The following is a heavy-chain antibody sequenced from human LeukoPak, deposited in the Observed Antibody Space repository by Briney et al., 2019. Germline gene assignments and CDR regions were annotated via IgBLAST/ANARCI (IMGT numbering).Heavy chain of an antibody. V-gene: IGHV3-48*01. J-gene: IGHJ4*02. D-gene: IGHD3-16*02. Sequence: PGGSLRLSCAASGFSFSIYGISWVRQAPGKGLEWVSYITASGSNSYHADSVKGRFSISRDNSKNSLYLQMNSLRADDTAIYFCASGYRSGPICAWGQGTLVTVSS. CDR1: GFSFSIYG. CDR3: ASGYRSGPICA. CDR2: ITASGSNS.